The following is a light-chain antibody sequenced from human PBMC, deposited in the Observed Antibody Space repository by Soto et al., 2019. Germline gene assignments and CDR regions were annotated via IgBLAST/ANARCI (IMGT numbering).Light chain of an antibody. CDR1: SRDVGGYNY. V-gene: IGLV2-14*03. CDR2: DVS. Sequence: QSVLTQPASVSGSPGQSITISCTGTSRDVGGYNYVSWYQQHPGKAPKVIIYDVSNRPSGVSNRFSGSKSGNTASLTISGLQAEDEADYYCSSYTSSSLGIFGTGTKVTVL. CDR3: SSYTSSSLGI. J-gene: IGLJ1*01.